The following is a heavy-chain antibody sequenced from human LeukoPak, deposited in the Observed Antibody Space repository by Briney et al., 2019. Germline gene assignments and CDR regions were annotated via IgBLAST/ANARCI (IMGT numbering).Heavy chain of an antibody. J-gene: IGHJ4*02. D-gene: IGHD1-26*01. CDR1: GGSFSGYY. CDR3: ARGGIVGATAYYFDY. CDR2: ISHSGST. Sequence: SETLSLTCAVYGGSFSGYYWSWIRQPPGKGLEWMGEISHSGSTNYNPSLKSRVTISVDTSKNQFSLKLSSVTAADTAVYYCARGGIVGATAYYFDYWGQGTLVTVSS. V-gene: IGHV4-34*01.